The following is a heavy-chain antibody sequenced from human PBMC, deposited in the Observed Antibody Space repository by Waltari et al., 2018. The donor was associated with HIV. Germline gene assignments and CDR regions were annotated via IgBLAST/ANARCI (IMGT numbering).Heavy chain of an antibody. Sequence: QVQLQQSGPGLVKPSETLSLTCTVFGGPISNYSWSWIRQPPGKGLEWIGYISHSGSTKYNPSLKSRVTISVDTSKNQFSLKVRSVTAADTGVYYCARRPDYGGDWFDSWGQGTLVSVSS. CDR1: GGPISNYS. D-gene: IGHD3-10*01. V-gene: IGHV4-59*01. J-gene: IGHJ5*01. CDR2: ISHSGST. CDR3: ARRPDYGGDWFDS.